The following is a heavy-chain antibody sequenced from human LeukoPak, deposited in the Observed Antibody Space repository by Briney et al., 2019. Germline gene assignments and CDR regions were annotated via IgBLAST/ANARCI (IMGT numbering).Heavy chain of an antibody. Sequence: QTGGSLRLSCAASGLAFSAYEMHWVRQAPRKGLVWVSRISTDGYTTDYADFVQGRFTASRDNTKNTWSLEMNSLRAEDTAVYYCVVGGSPGYWGQGTLVTVSS. D-gene: IGHD2-15*01. CDR2: ISTDGYTT. CDR1: GLAFSAYE. V-gene: IGHV3-74*01. CDR3: VVGGSPGY. J-gene: IGHJ4*02.